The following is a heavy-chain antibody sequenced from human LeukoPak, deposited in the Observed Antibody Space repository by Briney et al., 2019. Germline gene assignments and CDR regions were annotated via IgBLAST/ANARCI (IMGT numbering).Heavy chain of an antibody. V-gene: IGHV3-23*01. CDR1: GFTFRNHA. CDR2: IGSNGVDT. J-gene: IGHJ4*02. Sequence: PGGSLRLSCAASGFTFRNHAMSWVRQAPGKGLEWVSAIGSNGVDTYYADSVKGRFTISRDNSKNTVTLQMNSLRAEDTAVYYCARGSEVRGVFHFDYWGQGTLVTVSS. CDR3: ARGSEVRGVFHFDY. D-gene: IGHD3-10*01.